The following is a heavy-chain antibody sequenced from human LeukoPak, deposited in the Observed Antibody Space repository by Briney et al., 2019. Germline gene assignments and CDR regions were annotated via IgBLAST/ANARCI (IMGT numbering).Heavy chain of an antibody. CDR2: ISSSSSSI. D-gene: IGHD6-19*01. CDR1: GFTFRSYN. J-gene: IGHJ4*02. V-gene: IGHV3-21*01. CDR3: ARDQGSGWWAY. Sequence: PGGSLRLSCAASGFTFRSYNFHWVRQAPGKGLEWVSFISSSSSSIYHADSVKGRFTISRDNAKNSLYLQVNSLRAEDTAVYYCARDQGSGWWAYWGQGTLVTVSS.